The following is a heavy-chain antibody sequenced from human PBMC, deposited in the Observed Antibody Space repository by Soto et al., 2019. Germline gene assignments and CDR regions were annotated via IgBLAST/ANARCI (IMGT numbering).Heavy chain of an antibody. Sequence: QVQLQESGPGLVKPSETLSLTCTVSGASVSSGTYFWSWIRQPPGKGLEWIGYIYSSGSTNYNPSLKSRLPISVDTSKHQFSLKLNSVTAADTAVYYCARVPPMLGATSTFDSWGQGTLVTVSA. V-gene: IGHV4-61*01. CDR2: IYSSGST. CDR3: ARVPPMLGATSTFDS. D-gene: IGHD1-26*01. CDR1: GASVSSGTYF. J-gene: IGHJ4*02.